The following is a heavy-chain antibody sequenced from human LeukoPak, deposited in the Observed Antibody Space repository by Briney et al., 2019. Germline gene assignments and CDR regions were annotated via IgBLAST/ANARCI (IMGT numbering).Heavy chain of an antibody. D-gene: IGHD4-17*01. CDR2: ISSSGSTI. Sequence: GGSLRLSCAASGFTFSSYEMNWVRQAPGKGLEWVSYISSSGSTIYYADSVKGRFTISRDNAKNSLYLQMNSLRAEDTAVYYCARDLSPSGDYRQRYFDYWGQGTLVTVSS. CDR3: ARDLSPSGDYRQRYFDY. CDR1: GFTFSSYE. V-gene: IGHV3-48*03. J-gene: IGHJ4*02.